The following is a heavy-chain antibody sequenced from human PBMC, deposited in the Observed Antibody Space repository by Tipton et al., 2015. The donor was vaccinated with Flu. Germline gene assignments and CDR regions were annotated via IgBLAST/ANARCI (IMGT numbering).Heavy chain of an antibody. D-gene: IGHD3-10*01. CDR3: ARVGAVTMVRGLAFDAFDI. CDR2: IYHSGST. V-gene: IGHV4-59*12. Sequence: TLSLTCTVSGGSITSYYWGWIRQPPGKGLEWIGNIYHSGSTNYNPSLKSRVTISLDKSKNQFSLNLSSVTAADTAVYYCARVGAVTMVRGLAFDAFDIWGLGTMVAVSS. J-gene: IGHJ3*02. CDR1: GGSITSYY.